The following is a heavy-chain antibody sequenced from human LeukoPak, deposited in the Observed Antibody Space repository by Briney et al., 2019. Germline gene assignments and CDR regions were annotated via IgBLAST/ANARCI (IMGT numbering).Heavy chain of an antibody. V-gene: IGHV1-69*01. D-gene: IGHD3-22*01. Sequence: ASVTVSCKASVGTFSSYAISWVRQAPGQGLEWMGGIIPIFGTANYAQKFQGRVTITADESTSTAYMELSSLRSEDTAVYYCATNAFYDSSGYYFVYYYYMDVWGKGTTVTVSS. J-gene: IGHJ6*03. CDR3: ATNAFYDSSGYYFVYYYYMDV. CDR1: VGTFSSYA. CDR2: IIPIFGTA.